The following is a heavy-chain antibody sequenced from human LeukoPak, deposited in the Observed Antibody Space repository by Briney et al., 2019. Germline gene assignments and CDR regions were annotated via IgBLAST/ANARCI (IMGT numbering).Heavy chain of an antibody. CDR3: ARGAYYDILTGVDY. Sequence: PGGSLRLSCVASGFTFSSYAIHWVRQAPGKGLEWVAVISYDGSNKYYGDSVKGRFTISRDNSKNRIYMQMKSLRAEDTAVYYCARGAYYDILTGVDYWGQGTLVTVSS. V-gene: IGHV3-30*04. J-gene: IGHJ4*02. D-gene: IGHD3-9*01. CDR2: ISYDGSNK. CDR1: GFTFSSYA.